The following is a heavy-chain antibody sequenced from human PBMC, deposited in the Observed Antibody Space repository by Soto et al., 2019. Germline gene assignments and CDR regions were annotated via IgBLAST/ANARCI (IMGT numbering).Heavy chain of an antibody. J-gene: IGHJ5*02. CDR1: GGSISSGGYY. CDR3: ERWIANKWFDP. D-gene: IGHD2-2*03. Sequence: SETLSLTCTVSGGSISSGGYYWSWIRQHPGKGLEWIGYIYYSGSTYYNPSLKSRVTISVDTSKNQFSLKLSSVTAADTAVYYCERWIANKWFDPWGQGTLVTVSS. V-gene: IGHV4-31*03. CDR2: IYYSGST.